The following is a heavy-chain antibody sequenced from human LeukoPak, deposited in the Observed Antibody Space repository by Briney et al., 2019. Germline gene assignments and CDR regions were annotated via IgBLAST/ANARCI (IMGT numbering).Heavy chain of an antibody. CDR2: IYYSGST. CDR1: GGSISSYY. V-gene: IGHV4-59*01. Sequence: SETLSLTCTVSGGSISSYYWSWIRQPPGKGVEWIGYIYYSGSTNYNPSLKRRVTISVDTSKNQFSLKLSSVTAADTAVYYCARESPGYSSSYNWFDPWGQGTLVTVSS. J-gene: IGHJ5*02. D-gene: IGHD6-13*01. CDR3: ARESPGYSSSYNWFDP.